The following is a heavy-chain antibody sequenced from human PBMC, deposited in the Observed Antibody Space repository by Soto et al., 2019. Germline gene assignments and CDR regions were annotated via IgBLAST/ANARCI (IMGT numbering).Heavy chain of an antibody. Sequence: EVQLLESGGGLVQPGGSLRISCSASGFTFSTYAMSWVRQAPGKGLEWVSLISSSGGSTYYADSVEGRFTISRNNSKNTLYLQMNSLRAEDTAVYYCAKDRPGGSWNRDAFDIWGQRTIDTASS. D-gene: IGHD6-13*01. V-gene: IGHV3-23*01. CDR3: AKDRPGGSWNRDAFDI. J-gene: IGHJ3*02. CDR2: ISSSGGST. CDR1: GFTFSTYA.